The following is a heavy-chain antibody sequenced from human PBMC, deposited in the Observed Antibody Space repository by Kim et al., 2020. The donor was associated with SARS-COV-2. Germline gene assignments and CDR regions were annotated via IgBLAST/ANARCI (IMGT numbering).Heavy chain of an antibody. J-gene: IGHJ2*01. CDR1: GFTFSSYG. CDR2: ISYDGSNK. CDR3: AKAYGAKGLDWYFDL. Sequence: GGSLRLSCAASGFTFSSYGMHWVRQAPGKGLEWVAVISYDGSNKYYADSVKGRFTISRDNSKNTLYLQMNSLRAEDTAVYYCAKAYGAKGLDWYFDLWGRGTLVTVSS. V-gene: IGHV3-30*18. D-gene: IGHD4-17*01.